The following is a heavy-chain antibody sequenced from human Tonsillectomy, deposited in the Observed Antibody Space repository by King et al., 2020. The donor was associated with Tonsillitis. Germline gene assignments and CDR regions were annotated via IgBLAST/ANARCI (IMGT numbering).Heavy chain of an antibody. CDR2: IYHSGST. V-gene: IGHV4-38-2*02. Sequence: MQLQESGPGLVKPSETLSLTCAVSGYSISSSYYWGWIRQPPGKGLEWIGTIYHSGSTYYNPSLKSRVTISVDTSKNQFSLKLSSVTAADTAVNYCARDRPVGVVPAASYFDYWGQGTLVTVSS. J-gene: IGHJ4*02. CDR1: GYSISSSYY. CDR3: ARDRPVGVVPAASYFDY. D-gene: IGHD2-2*01.